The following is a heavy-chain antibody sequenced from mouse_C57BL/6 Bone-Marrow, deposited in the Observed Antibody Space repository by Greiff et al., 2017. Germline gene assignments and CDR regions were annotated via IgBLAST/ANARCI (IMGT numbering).Heavy chain of an antibody. CDR1: GYSITSGYH. Sequence: DVKLQESGPGLVKPSQSLSLTCSATGYSITSGYHWNWIRQLPGNQLEWMAYISYDGSNNYNPSLKNRISSTRDTSKNQFFLKLNSVTTEDTATYYCARGDDYFDCWGQGTTLTVAS. V-gene: IGHV3-6*01. J-gene: IGHJ2*01. CDR3: ARGDDYFDC. CDR2: ISYDGSN.